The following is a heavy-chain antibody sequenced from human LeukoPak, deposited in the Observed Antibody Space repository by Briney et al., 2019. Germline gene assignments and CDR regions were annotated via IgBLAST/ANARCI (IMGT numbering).Heavy chain of an antibody. J-gene: IGHJ4*02. CDR3: ARAPYSGYERPNDY. CDR2: ISGRDNII. V-gene: IGHV3-48*03. D-gene: IGHD5-12*01. CDR1: GFTFSSYA. Sequence: PGGSLRLSCAASGFTFSSYAMNWVRQAPGKGLEWVSYISGRDNIIYYADSVKGRFTISRDNAKNSVYLDMNSLRVEDTAIYYCARAPYSGYERPNDYWGQGTLVTVSS.